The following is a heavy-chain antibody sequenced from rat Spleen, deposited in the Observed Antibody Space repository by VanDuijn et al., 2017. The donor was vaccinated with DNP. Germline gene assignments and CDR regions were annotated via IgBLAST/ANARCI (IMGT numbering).Heavy chain of an antibody. CDR2: ISGGGNT. CDR1: GFSLKSYG. CDR3: TRGSDY. V-gene: IGHV2S12*01. J-gene: IGHJ2*01. Sequence: QVQLKESGPGLVQPSQTLSLTCTVSGFSLKSYGVSWVRQPPGKGLEWIAGISGGGNTYYNSGLKSRLSISRDTSKSQVFLKMNSLQTEDTAIYFCTRGSDYWGQGVMVTVSS.